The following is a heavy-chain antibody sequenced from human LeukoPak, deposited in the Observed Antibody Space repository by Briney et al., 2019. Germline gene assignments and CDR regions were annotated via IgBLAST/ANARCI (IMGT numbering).Heavy chain of an antibody. J-gene: IGHJ6*02. CDR2: INPSGGST. CDR1: GYTFTSYY. V-gene: IGHV1-46*01. D-gene: IGHD3-3*01. Sequence: AASVKVSCKASGYTFTSYYMHWVRQAPGQGLEWMGIINPSGGSTSYAQKFQGRVTMTRDTSMSTVYMELSSLRSEDTAVYYCARDSDFWSGYYSYGMDVWGQGTTVTVSS. CDR3: ARDSDFWSGYYSYGMDV.